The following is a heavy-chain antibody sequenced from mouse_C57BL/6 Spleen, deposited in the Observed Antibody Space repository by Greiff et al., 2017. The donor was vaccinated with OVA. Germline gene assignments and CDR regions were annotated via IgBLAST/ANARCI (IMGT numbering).Heavy chain of an antibody. V-gene: IGHV1-80*01. CDR1: GYAFSSYW. D-gene: IGHD3-2*02. CDR2: IYPGDGDT. CDR3: ARRGGSSGYFDY. Sequence: QVQLQQSGAELVKPGASVKISCKASGYAFSSYWMNWVKQRPGKGLEWIGQIYPGDGDTNYNGKFKGKATLTADKSSSTAYMQLSSLTSEDSAVXFCARRGGSSGYFDYWGQGTTLTVSS. J-gene: IGHJ2*01.